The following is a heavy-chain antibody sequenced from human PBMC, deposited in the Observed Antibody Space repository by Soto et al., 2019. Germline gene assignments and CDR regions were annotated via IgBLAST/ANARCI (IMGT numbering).Heavy chain of an antibody. Sequence: LSQTLSLTCAISGDSVSSNSAAWNWIRQSPSRGLEWLGRTYYRSKWYNDYAVSVKSRITINPDTSKNQFSLQLNSVTPEDTAVYYCARDLELLLDFPYYYGMDVWGQGTTVTVSS. CDR2: TYYRSKWYN. J-gene: IGHJ6*02. CDR3: ARDLELLLDFPYYYGMDV. V-gene: IGHV6-1*01. CDR1: GDSVSSNSAA. D-gene: IGHD1-7*01.